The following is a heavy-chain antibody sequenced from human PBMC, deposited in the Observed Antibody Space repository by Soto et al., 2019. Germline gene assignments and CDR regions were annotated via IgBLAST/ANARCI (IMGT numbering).Heavy chain of an antibody. CDR3: ARDNRYNWNDEGWFDP. CDR1: GYIFSDYD. D-gene: IGHD1-20*01. CDR2: MNPNSGNT. Sequence: QVQLVQSGAEVKKPGASVKVSCKASGYIFSDYDINWVRQATGQGPEWMGWMNPNSGNTGYAQKFQGRVTMTRNTSINTAYMELSSLGSEDTAVYYCARDNRYNWNDEGWFDPWGQGTLVTVSS. J-gene: IGHJ5*02. V-gene: IGHV1-8*01.